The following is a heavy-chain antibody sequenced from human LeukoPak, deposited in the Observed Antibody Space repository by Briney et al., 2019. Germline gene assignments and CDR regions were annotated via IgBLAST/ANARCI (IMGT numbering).Heavy chain of an antibody. CDR1: GFTFSNYG. CDR2: ISSSSSTI. J-gene: IGHJ4*02. Sequence: GGSLRLSCAASGFTFSNYGMNWVRQAPGKGLEWVSYISSSSSTISYAESVKGRFTTSRDNAKNSLYLQVNSLRAEDTAVYYCARGGAARPDYWGQGTLVTVSS. D-gene: IGHD6-6*01. V-gene: IGHV3-48*01. CDR3: ARGGAARPDY.